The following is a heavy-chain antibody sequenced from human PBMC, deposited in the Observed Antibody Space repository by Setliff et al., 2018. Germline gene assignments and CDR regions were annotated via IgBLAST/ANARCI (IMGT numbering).Heavy chain of an antibody. V-gene: IGHV5-51*01. Sequence: GESLTISCKGSGYSFTSYWIGWVRQMPGKGLEWMGIIYPGDSDTRYSPSFQGQVTIPADKSISTAYLQWSSLKASDTAMYYCARRRYYDSSGYYYFDYWGQGTLVTVSS. CDR2: IYPGDSDT. J-gene: IGHJ4*02. CDR1: GYSFTSYW. D-gene: IGHD3-22*01. CDR3: ARRRYYDSSGYYYFDY.